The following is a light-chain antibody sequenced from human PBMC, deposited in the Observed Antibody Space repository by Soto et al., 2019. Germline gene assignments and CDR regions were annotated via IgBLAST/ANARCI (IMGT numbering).Light chain of an antibody. J-gene: IGLJ1*01. CDR2: TTN. Sequence: QSVLTQPHSASGTPGQRVTISCSGSSSNIGTSSVHWFQQLPGTAPKLLISTTNQRPSGVPERFSGSKSGTSASLAISGLXXXXXXXYYCAAWDDSLNGHVFGTGTKLTVL. V-gene: IGLV1-44*01. CDR1: SSNIGTSS. CDR3: AAWDDSLNGHV.